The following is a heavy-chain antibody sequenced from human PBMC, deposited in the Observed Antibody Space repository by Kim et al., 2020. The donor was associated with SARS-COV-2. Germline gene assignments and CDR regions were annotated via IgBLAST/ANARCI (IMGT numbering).Heavy chain of an antibody. J-gene: IGHJ4*02. CDR3: AKDNRWVLLSNFDY. V-gene: IGHV3-9*01. D-gene: IGHD1-26*01. Sequence: ADSVKGRFTFSRDNAKNSLYLQMNSLRAEDTALYYCAKDNRWVLLSNFDYWGQGTLGTVSS.